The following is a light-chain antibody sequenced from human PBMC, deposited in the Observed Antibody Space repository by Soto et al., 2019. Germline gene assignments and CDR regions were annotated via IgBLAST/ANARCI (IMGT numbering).Light chain of an antibody. CDR1: SGSVSTGHF. CDR3: VLYMGGGTYV. J-gene: IGLJ1*01. CDR2: GTN. V-gene: IGLV8-61*01. Sequence: QTVVTQEPSFSVSPGGTVTLTCGLSSGSVSTGHFPSWYQQTPGQAPRTLIYGTNSRSSGVPDRFSGSILGTKAALTITGAQADDESDYYCVLYMGGGTYVFGDGTKVTVL.